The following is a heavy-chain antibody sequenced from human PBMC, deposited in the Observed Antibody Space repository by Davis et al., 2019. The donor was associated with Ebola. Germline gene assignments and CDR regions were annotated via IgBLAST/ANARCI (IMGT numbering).Heavy chain of an antibody. D-gene: IGHD2-15*01. J-gene: IGHJ6*02. Sequence: MPSETLSLTCTVSGGSISSSTFYWGWIRQPPGQGLEWIGNIYYSGSTYYNPSLKSRVTISVDTSKNQFSLKLSSVTAADTAVYYCASIADIGGMDVWGQGTTVTVSS. CDR2: IYYSGST. CDR3: ASIADIGGMDV. CDR1: GGSISSSTFY. V-gene: IGHV4-39*07.